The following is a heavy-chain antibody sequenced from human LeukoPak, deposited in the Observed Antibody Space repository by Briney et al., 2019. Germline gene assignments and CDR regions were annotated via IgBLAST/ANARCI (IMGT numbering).Heavy chain of an antibody. V-gene: IGHV4-59*08. D-gene: IGHD2/OR15-2a*01. CDR1: GGSISSYY. CDR3: AGHHPRNTVDF. Sequence: SEALSLTCTVSGGSISSYYWSWIRQPPGKGLEWIGYISYSGSTNYNPSLKSRVTISLDTSKNQFSLKLSSVTAADTAVYYCAGHHPRNTVDFWGQGTLVTVSS. J-gene: IGHJ4*02. CDR2: ISYSGST.